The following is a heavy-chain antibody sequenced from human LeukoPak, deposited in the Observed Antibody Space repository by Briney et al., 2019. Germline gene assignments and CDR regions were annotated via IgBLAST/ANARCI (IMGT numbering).Heavy chain of an antibody. CDR3: ARTYDSSGYYDPYYFDY. D-gene: IGHD3-22*01. J-gene: IGHJ4*02. V-gene: IGHV1-18*01. CDR1: GYTFTSYG. CDR2: ISAYNGNT. Sequence: GASVTVSCKASGYTFTSYGISWVRQAPGQGLEWMGWISAYNGNTNYAQKLQGRVTMTTDTSTSTAYMELRSLRSDDTAVYYCARTYDSSGYYDPYYFDYWGQGTLVTVSS.